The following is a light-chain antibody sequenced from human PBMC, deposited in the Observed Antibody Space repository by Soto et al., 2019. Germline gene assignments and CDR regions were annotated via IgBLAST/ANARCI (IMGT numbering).Light chain of an antibody. CDR2: GAS. J-gene: IGKJ4*01. CDR1: QTVYTT. CDR3: QQYSKWPLT. Sequence: EIVMTQSPATLSVSPGERATLSCRASQTVYTTLAWYQQKPGQAPRLLIYGASTRATGIPARFSGTGSATELTRTISRLHSEDSAVYYCQQYSKWPLTFGGGTKVEI. V-gene: IGKV3-15*01.